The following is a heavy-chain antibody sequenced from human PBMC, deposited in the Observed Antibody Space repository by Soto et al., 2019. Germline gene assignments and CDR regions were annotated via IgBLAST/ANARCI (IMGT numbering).Heavy chain of an antibody. CDR1: GFTFSNAW. V-gene: IGHV3-15*01. J-gene: IGHJ6*03. CDR3: TTGGVVFGVVIPDYYYYYMDV. Sequence: GGSLRLSCAASGFTFSNAWMSWVRQAPGKGLEWVGRIKSKTDGGTTDYAAPVKGRFTISRDDSKNTLYLQMNSLKTEDTAVYYCTTGGVVFGVVIPDYYYYYMDVWGKGTTVTVSS. D-gene: IGHD3-3*01. CDR2: IKSKTDGGTT.